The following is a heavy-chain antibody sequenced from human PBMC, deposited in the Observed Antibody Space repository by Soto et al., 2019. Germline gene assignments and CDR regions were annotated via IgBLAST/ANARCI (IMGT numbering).Heavy chain of an antibody. Sequence: ASVKVSCKASGYTFTSYDINWVRQATGQGLEWMGWMNPNSGNTGYAQKFQGRVTMTRNTSISTAYMELSSLRSEDTAVYYCARWSRGVVVPAAPKHYYYDMDVWGKGTTVTVS. CDR2: MNPNSGNT. V-gene: IGHV1-8*01. D-gene: IGHD2-2*01. J-gene: IGHJ6*03. CDR1: GYTFTSYD. CDR3: ARWSRGVVVPAAPKHYYYDMDV.